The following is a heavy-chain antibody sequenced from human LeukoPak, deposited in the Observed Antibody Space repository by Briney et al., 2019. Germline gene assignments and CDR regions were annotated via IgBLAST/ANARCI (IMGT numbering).Heavy chain of an antibody. CDR2: IYPGDSDT. V-gene: IGHV5-51*07. CDR1: GYSFTSDW. D-gene: IGHD5-18*01. Sequence: GESLKISCKGSGYSFTSDWIGWVHQMPGKVLEWMGIIYPGDSDTRYSPSFQGQVTISADKSISTAYLQWSSLKASDTAMYYCALTAMAIPFDYWGQGTLVTVSS. J-gene: IGHJ4*02. CDR3: ALTAMAIPFDY.